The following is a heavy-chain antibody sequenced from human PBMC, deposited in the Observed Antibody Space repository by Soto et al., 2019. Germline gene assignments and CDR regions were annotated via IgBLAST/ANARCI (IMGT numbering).Heavy chain of an antibody. J-gene: IGHJ4*02. CDR1: GDSISSYY. CDR3: ARPGRDWGSLEY. Sequence: QVQLQESGPGLVKPSETLSLTCTVSGDSISSYYWTWIRQPPGKGLEWISFIYYGGSTNSNPSLTSRVPIAVDTSKNQFSPNLNSVTAAATAVYYCARPGRDWGSLEYWGQGTRVTVSS. D-gene: IGHD7-27*01. CDR2: IYYGGST. V-gene: IGHV4-59*08.